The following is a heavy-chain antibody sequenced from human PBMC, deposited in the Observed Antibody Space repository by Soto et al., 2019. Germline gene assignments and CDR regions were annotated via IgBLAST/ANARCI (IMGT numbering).Heavy chain of an antibody. Sequence: GASLKVSCKASGGTFSSYAISWVRQAPGQGLEWMGGMIPIFGPANYAQRFQGRVTITADECTSRAYMELSSLISEDTAVYYCAIQPRSKGYCSGTSFYDRWYYYYGMAVWGQGTTVTVSS. D-gene: IGHD2-2*01. CDR1: GGTFSSYA. V-gene: IGHV1-69*13. CDR2: MIPIFGPA. CDR3: AIQPRSKGYCSGTSFYDRWYYYYGMAV. J-gene: IGHJ6*02.